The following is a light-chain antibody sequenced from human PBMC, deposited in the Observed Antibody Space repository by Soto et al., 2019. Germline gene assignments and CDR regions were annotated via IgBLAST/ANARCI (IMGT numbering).Light chain of an antibody. CDR3: QQYNNWPLT. Sequence: EIVLTQSPGTLSLSPGERATLSCRASESVSDNYLAWYQQRSGQAPRLVIYGASTRATGMPARFSGSGSGTEFTLTISSLQSEDFAVYYCQQYNNWPLTFGGGTKVDIK. V-gene: IGKV3-15*01. CDR2: GAS. J-gene: IGKJ4*01. CDR1: ESVSDN.